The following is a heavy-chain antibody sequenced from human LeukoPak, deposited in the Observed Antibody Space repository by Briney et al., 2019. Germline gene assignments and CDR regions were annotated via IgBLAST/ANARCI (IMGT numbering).Heavy chain of an antibody. CDR2: ISGSGGST. J-gene: IGHJ4*02. Sequence: PGGSLRLSCAASGFTFSSYGMSWVRQAPGKGLEWVSGISGSGGSTYYADSVKGRFTISRDNSKNTLYLQMNSLRAEDTAVYYCAKDLSDPAMVIDSWGQGTLVTVSS. D-gene: IGHD5-18*01. CDR1: GFTFSSYG. CDR3: AKDLSDPAMVIDS. V-gene: IGHV3-23*01.